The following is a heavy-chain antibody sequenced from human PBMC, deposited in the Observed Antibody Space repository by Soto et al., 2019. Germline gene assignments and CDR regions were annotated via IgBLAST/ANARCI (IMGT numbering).Heavy chain of an antibody. CDR1: GVTFSKTW. D-gene: IGHD3-3*01. J-gene: IGHJ5*02. V-gene: IGHV3-74*01. Sequence: GGSLRLSCAASGVTFSKTWMSWVRQAPGKGLEWVSGFYYDGSTTYYAASVKGRFTISRDNAKNTLYLQMNSLRADDTAVYYCDPIFRGRSWGQGTQVTVSS. CDR3: DPIFRGRS. CDR2: FYYDGSTT.